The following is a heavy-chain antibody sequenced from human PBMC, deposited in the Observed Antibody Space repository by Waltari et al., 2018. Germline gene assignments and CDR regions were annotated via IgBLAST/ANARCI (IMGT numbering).Heavy chain of an antibody. D-gene: IGHD6-19*01. V-gene: IGHV1-18*01. Sequence: QVQLVQSGAEVKKPGASVKVSCKASGYTFTSYGISWVRQAPGQGLEWMGWTSAYNGNTNYAQKLQGRVTMTTDTSTSTAYMELRSLRSDDTAVYYCARVLAVAGTPGRAFDIWGQGTMVTVSS. CDR2: TSAYNGNT. CDR1: GYTFTSYG. CDR3: ARVLAVAGTPGRAFDI. J-gene: IGHJ3*02.